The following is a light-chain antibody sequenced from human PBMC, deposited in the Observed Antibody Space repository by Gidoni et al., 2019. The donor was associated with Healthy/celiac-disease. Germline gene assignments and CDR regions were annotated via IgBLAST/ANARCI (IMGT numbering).Light chain of an antibody. V-gene: IGKV4-1*01. CDR2: WAS. CDR1: QSVLYSSNNKYY. CDR3: QQYYSTPYT. Sequence: DIVMTQSPDSLAVSLGERATINCKSSQSVLYSSNNKYYLAWYQQKPGQPPMLLIYWASTRESGVPDLFSGSGSGTDFTLTISSLQAEDVAVYYCQQYYSTPYTFGQGTKLEIK. J-gene: IGKJ2*01.